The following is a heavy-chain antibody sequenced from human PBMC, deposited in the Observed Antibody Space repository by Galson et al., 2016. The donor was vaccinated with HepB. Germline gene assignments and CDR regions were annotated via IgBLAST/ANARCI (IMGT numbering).Heavy chain of an antibody. J-gene: IGHJ3*02. CDR3: TRGGSTVHGDHDASDI. D-gene: IGHD4-17*01. V-gene: IGHV3-7*01. CDR2: VKQDGSEK. Sequence: SLRLSCAASGFTFSSNWMSLVRQAPGKGLKWVANVKQDGSEKYYEDSVEGRFTISRDNTKNSLYLQMKSLRAEDTAVYYCTRGGSTVHGDHDASDIWGQGTTVIVSS. CDR1: GFTFSSNW.